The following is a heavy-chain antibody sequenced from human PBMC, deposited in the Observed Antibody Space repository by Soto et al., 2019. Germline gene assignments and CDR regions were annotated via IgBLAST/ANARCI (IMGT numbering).Heavy chain of an antibody. CDR1: GGTFSSYA. CDR3: ASKEDTAMVLSGYYYGMDV. D-gene: IGHD5-18*01. CDR2: IIPIFGTA. Sequence: QVQLVQSGAEVKKPGSSVKVSCKASGGTFSSYAISWVRQAPGQGLEWMGGIIPIFGTANYAQKFQGRVTITADKSTSTAYMELSSLRSEDTAVCYCASKEDTAMVLSGYYYGMDVWGQGTTVTVSS. J-gene: IGHJ6*02. V-gene: IGHV1-69*06.